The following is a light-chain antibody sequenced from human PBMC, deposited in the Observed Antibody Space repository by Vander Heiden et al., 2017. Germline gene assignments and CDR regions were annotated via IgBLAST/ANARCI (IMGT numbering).Light chain of an antibody. CDR1: NIRSKT. CDR3: QVWDSSSDHVI. V-gene: IGLV3-21*02. J-gene: IGLJ2*01. Sequence: SYVLTQPHSVSVATGQTARITWGGNNIRSKTVHWYQQQPGQAPVLVVYDHSDRPSGIPERFSGSNSGNTATLTISRVEAGDEADYYCQVWDSSSDHVIFGGGTKLTVL. CDR2: DHS.